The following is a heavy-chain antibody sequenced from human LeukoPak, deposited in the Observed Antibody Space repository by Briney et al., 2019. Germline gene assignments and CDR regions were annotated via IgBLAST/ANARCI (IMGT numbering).Heavy chain of an antibody. CDR3: ADLGTIYYYDRSTY. CDR2: ISSSGGSP. J-gene: IGHJ4*02. Sequence: PGGSLRLSCAASGFSFSSYAMSWVRQAPGKGLEWVSGISSSGGSPYYADSVQGRFTISRDNSKNTLFLQMTGLRAEDTAVYYCADLGTIYYYDRSTYWGQGTLVAVSS. CDR1: GFSFSSYA. D-gene: IGHD3-22*01. V-gene: IGHV3-23*01.